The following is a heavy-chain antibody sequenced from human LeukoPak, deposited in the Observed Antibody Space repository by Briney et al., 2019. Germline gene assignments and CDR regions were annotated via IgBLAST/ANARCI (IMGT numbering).Heavy chain of an antibody. CDR3: AKSRYDFWSGYYKPSLYYFDY. Sequence: GGTLRLSCAASGFTFSSYGMSWVRQAPGKGLEWVSAISGSGGSTYYADSVKGRFTISRDNSKNTLYLQMNSLRAEDTAVYYCAKSRYDFWSGYYKPSLYYFDYWGQGTLVTVSS. J-gene: IGHJ4*02. D-gene: IGHD3-3*01. CDR2: ISGSGGST. CDR1: GFTFSSYG. V-gene: IGHV3-23*01.